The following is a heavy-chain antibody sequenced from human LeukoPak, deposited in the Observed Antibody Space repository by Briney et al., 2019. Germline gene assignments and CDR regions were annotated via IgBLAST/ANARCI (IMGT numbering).Heavy chain of an antibody. CDR1: GGSFSGYY. J-gene: IGHJ4*02. CDR3: VTYYFDSSGPKKNY. V-gene: IGHV4-34*01. D-gene: IGHD3-22*01. Sequence: ASETLSLTCAVYGGSFSGYYWSWIRQPPGKGLEWIGEINHSGSTNYNPSLKSRVTISVDTSKKQFSLKLSSVTAADTAVYYCVTYYFDSSGPKKNYWGQGTLVTVSS. CDR2: INHSGST.